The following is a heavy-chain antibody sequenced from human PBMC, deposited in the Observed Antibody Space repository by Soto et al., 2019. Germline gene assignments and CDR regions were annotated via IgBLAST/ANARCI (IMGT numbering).Heavy chain of an antibody. D-gene: IGHD6-6*01. Sequence: ASVKVSCKVSGYTLTELSMHWVRQAPGKGLEWMGGFDPEDGETIYAQKFQGRVTMTEDTSTDTAYMELSSLRSEDTAVYYCATHKQSIAARPPYYYAMDVWGQGTTVTVSS. CDR1: GYTLTELS. CDR3: ATHKQSIAARPPYYYAMDV. V-gene: IGHV1-24*01. CDR2: FDPEDGET. J-gene: IGHJ6*02.